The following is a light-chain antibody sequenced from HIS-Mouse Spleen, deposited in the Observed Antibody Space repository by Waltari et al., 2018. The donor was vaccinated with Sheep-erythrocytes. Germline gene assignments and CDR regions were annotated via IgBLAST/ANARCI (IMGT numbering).Light chain of an antibody. CDR3: QLRSNWPLT. CDR2: DAS. Sequence: EIVLTQSPATLSLSPGERATLSCRASQSVSSYLAWYQHKPGQAPRLLIYDASNRATGIPAMFSGSGSETDFTLTISSLEPEDFAVYYCQLRSNWPLTFGPGTKVDIK. CDR1: QSVSSY. J-gene: IGKJ3*01. V-gene: IGKV3-11*01.